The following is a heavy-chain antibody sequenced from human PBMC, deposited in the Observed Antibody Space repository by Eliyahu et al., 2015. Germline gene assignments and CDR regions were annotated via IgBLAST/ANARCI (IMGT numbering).Heavy chain of an antibody. D-gene: IGHD3-22*01. J-gene: IGHJ4*02. CDR3: TTVFPSYYYDSSESSDY. CDR2: IKSKTDGGTT. V-gene: IGHV3-15*01. Sequence: EVQLVESGGGLVKPGGSLRLXCXASGFXFXNAXXSWVRQAPGKGLEWVGRIKSKTDGGTTDYAAPVKGRFTISRDDSKNTLYLQMNSLKTEDTAVYYCTTVFPSYYYDSSESSDYWGQGTLVTVSS. CDR1: GFXFXNAX.